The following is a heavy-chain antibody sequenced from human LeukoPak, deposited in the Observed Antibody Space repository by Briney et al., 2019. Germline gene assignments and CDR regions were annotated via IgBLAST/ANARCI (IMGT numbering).Heavy chain of an antibody. CDR2: ISSSGST. Sequence: SETLSLTCTVSGGSINSGTYYWTWIRQPAGKGLEWIGRISSSGSTNYNPSLKSRVTISVDTSKNQFSLKLSSVTAADTAVYFCARGPYSYDSSGAFDIWGQGTMVTVSS. V-gene: IGHV4-61*02. D-gene: IGHD3-22*01. J-gene: IGHJ3*02. CDR3: ARGPYSYDSSGAFDI. CDR1: GGSINSGTYY.